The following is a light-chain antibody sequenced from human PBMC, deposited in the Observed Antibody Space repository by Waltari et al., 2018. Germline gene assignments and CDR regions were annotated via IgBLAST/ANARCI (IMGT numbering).Light chain of an antibody. V-gene: IGLV1-44*01. CDR2: NDN. J-gene: IGLJ3*02. CDR3: AVWDDSLGGV. CDR1: NSNIGGNS. Sequence: QSVLTQPPSVSGTPGQRVTISCSGSNSNIGGNSVNWYQHLPGTAPKLLIYNDNQGPSGVPDRFSASKSGTSASLAITGLQSEDEAHYYCAVWDDSLGGVFGGGTKLTVL.